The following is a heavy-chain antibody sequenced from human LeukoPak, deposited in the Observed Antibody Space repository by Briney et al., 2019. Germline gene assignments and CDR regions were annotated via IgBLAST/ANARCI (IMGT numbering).Heavy chain of an antibody. J-gene: IGHJ3*02. Sequence: ASVKVSCKASGYTFTSYGISWVRQAPGQGLEWMGWISAYNGNTNYAQKLQGRVTMTTDTSTSTAYMELRSLRSDDTAVYYCARGLTGTTINDAFDIWGQRTMVTVSS. CDR1: GYTFTSYG. CDR3: ARGLTGTTINDAFDI. V-gene: IGHV1-18*01. CDR2: ISAYNGNT. D-gene: IGHD1-7*01.